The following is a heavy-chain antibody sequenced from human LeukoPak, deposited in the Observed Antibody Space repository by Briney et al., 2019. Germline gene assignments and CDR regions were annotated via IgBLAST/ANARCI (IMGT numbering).Heavy chain of an antibody. CDR2: ISSSSSYI. CDR1: GFTFSSYS. Sequence: GGSLRLSCAASGFTFSSYSMNWVRQAPGKGLEWVSSISSSSSYIYYADSVKGRFTISRDNAKNSLYLQMNSLRAEDTAVYYCARDWDYYDSYQPRGAFDIWGQGTMVTASS. V-gene: IGHV3-21*01. CDR3: ARDWDYYDSYQPRGAFDI. J-gene: IGHJ3*02. D-gene: IGHD3-22*01.